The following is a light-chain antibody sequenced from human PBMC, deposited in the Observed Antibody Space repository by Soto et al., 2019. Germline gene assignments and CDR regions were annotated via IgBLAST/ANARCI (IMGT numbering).Light chain of an antibody. CDR1: DNIAPW. CDR2: KAA. CDR3: QHYNSFSRT. J-gene: IGKJ1*01. V-gene: IGKV1-5*03. Sequence: DIQMTQSPSTLSASVGDIVAITFRASDNIAPWVAWYQQKPGKAPKLLIYKAANLADEAPSRFAGSGSGTDFTLTITRLQPDDFATYYCQHYNSFSRTFGQGTKVDIK.